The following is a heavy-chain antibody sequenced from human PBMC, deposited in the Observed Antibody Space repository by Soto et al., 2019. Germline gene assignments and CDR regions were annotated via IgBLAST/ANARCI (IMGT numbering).Heavy chain of an antibody. CDR3: AGDYGGNSLGY. V-gene: IGHV1-69*02. J-gene: IGHJ4*02. D-gene: IGHD4-17*01. CDR1: GGTFSSYT. CDR2: IIPILGIA. Sequence: QVQLVQSGAEVKKPGSSVKVSCKASGGTFSSYTISWVRQAPGQGLEWMGRIIPILGIANYAQKFQGRVTITADKSPSTAYMALSSLRSEDTAVYYCAGDYGGNSLGYWGQGTLVTVSS.